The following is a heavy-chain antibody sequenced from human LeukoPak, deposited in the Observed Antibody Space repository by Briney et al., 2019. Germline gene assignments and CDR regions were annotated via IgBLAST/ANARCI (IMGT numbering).Heavy chain of an antibody. V-gene: IGHV4-59*01. J-gene: IGHJ4*02. D-gene: IGHD4-17*01. Sequence: PSETLSLPCTVSGGSISGSYWSWIRQPPGKGLEWNAYMYNSGSTNYNPSLKSRVTISIDTSKNQFSLNLSSLTAADTAIYYCAGGIESYGDYGYWGQGILVTVSS. CDR3: AGGIESYGDYGY. CDR1: GGSISGSY. CDR2: MYNSGST.